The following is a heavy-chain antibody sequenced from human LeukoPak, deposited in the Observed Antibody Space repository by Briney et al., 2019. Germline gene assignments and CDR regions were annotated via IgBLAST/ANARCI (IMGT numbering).Heavy chain of an antibody. J-gene: IGHJ4*02. D-gene: IGHD3-22*01. CDR1: GYTLTELS. Sequence: GASVKVSCEVSGYTLTELSMNWVRQAPGKGLEWMGGFDPEDGETIYAQKFQGRVTMTEDTSTDTAYMELSSLRPEDTAVYYCATVQTMVSSGYYNDYWGQGTLLTVSS. CDR3: ATVQTMVSSGYYNDY. V-gene: IGHV1-24*01. CDR2: FDPEDGET.